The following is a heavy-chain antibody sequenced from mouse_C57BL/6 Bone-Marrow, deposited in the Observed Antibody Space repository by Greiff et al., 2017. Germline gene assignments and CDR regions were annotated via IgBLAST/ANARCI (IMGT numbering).Heavy chain of an antibody. CDR2: INPNNGGT. CDR3: ARKNYGLAWFAY. J-gene: IGHJ3*01. D-gene: IGHD1-1*01. V-gene: IGHV1-26*01. CDR1: GYTFTDYY. Sequence: EVQLQQSGPELVKPGASVKISCKASGYTFTDYYMNWVKQSHGKSLEWIGDINPNNGGTSYNQKFKGKATLTVDKSSSTAYMELRSLTSEDSAVYYCARKNYGLAWFAYWGQGTLVTVSA.